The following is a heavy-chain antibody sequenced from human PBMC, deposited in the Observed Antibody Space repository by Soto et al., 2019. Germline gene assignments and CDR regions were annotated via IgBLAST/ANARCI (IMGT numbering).Heavy chain of an antibody. J-gene: IGHJ2*01. D-gene: IGHD1-26*01. CDR3: ARVGSLGVWYFDL. V-gene: IGHV4-59*01. CDR1: GGSISSYY. CDR2: IYYSGST. Sequence: SETLSLTCTVSGGSISSYYWSWIRQPPGKGLEWIGYIYYSGSTNYNPSLKSRVTMSIDTSKNQFSLKLNSVTAADTAVYYCARVGSLGVWYFDLWGRGTQVTVSS.